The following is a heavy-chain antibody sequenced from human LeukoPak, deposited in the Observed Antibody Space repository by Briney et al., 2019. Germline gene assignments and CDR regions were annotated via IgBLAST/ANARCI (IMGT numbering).Heavy chain of an antibody. CDR2: ISWESVSI. Sequence: GGSLRLSCAASGFAFDAYAMRWVRHAPGKGLEWVSGISWESVSIGYADSVQGRFTISRDNAKNSRYLQMNSLRAEDTAVYYCARETGLDAFDIWGQGTMVTVSS. CDR3: ARETGLDAFDI. V-gene: IGHV3-9*01. CDR1: GFAFDAYA. J-gene: IGHJ3*02.